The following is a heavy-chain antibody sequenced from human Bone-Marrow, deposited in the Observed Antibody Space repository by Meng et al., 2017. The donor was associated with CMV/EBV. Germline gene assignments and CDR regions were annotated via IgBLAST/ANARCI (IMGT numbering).Heavy chain of an antibody. D-gene: IGHD4-17*01. CDR1: GYTFGNYG. Sequence: QVQLVQSGAEVKKPGASVKVSCKASGYTFGNYGISWLRQAPGQGLEWMAWISAYNGNTNYAQKIQGRATVTADTATSTAYIELRSLRSDDTALYYCARDVPATTTARLFDYWGQGTLVTVSS. V-gene: IGHV1-18*01. J-gene: IGHJ4*02. CDR2: ISAYNGNT. CDR3: ARDVPATTTARLFDY.